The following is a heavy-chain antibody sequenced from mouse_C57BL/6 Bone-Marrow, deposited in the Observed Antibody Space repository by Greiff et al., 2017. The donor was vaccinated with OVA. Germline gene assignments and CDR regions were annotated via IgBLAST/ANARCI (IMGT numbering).Heavy chain of an antibody. CDR3: AREIYYYGSEFAY. V-gene: IGHV1-82*01. D-gene: IGHD1-1*01. CDR2: LYPGDGDT. Sequence: VQLQQSGPELVKPGASVKISCKASGYAFSSSWMNWVKQRPGKGLEWIGRLYPGDGDTNYNGKFKGKATLTADKSSSTAYMQLSSLTSEDSAVYFCAREIYYYGSEFAYWGQGTLVTVSA. CDR1: GYAFSSSW. J-gene: IGHJ3*01.